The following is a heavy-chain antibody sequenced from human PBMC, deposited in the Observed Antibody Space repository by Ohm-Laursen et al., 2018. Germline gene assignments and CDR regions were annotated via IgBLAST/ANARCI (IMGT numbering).Heavy chain of an antibody. D-gene: IGHD5-24*01. V-gene: IGHV3-30*18. CDR3: AKDSGATDGYNDLDY. CDR1: GFTFSSSG. J-gene: IGHJ4*02. Sequence: SLRLSCAASGFTFSSSGMHWVRQAPGKGLEWVAVISYDGSNQFYADSVKGRFTISRDNSKNTLYLQMNSLRAEDTAVYYCAKDSGATDGYNDLDYWGQGTLVTVSS. CDR2: ISYDGSNQ.